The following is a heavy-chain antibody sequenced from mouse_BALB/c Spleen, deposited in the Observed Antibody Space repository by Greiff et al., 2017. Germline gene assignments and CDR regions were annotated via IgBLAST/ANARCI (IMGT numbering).Heavy chain of an antibody. CDR1: GFNIKDYY. J-gene: IGHJ4*01. D-gene: IGHD2-3*01. CDR3: ARGHDGYYGDYAMDY. CDR2: IDPENGDT. Sequence: EVQLQQSGAELVRSGASVKLSCTASGFNIKDYYMHWVKQRPEQGLEWIGWIDPENGDTEYAPKFQGKATMTADTSSNTAYMELARLTSEDSAIYYCARGHDGYYGDYAMDYWGQGTSVTVSS. V-gene: IGHV14-4*02.